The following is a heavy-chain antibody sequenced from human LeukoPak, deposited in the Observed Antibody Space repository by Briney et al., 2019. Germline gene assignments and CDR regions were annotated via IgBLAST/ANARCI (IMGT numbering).Heavy chain of an antibody. V-gene: IGHV4-39*07. CDR1: GGSISSSSYY. Sequence: SETLSLTCTVSGGSISSSSYYWGWIRQPPGKGLEWLGSIYHSGSTYHNPSLKSRVTISVDTSKNQFSLKLSSVTAADTAVYYCARDMRSGYSGYDYYYYYYMDVWGKGTTVTVSS. D-gene: IGHD5-12*01. CDR3: ARDMRSGYSGYDYYYYYYMDV. CDR2: IYHSGST. J-gene: IGHJ6*03.